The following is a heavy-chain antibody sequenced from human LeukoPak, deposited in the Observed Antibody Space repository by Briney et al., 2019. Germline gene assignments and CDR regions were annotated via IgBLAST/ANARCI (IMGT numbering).Heavy chain of an antibody. CDR2: IYYSGST. D-gene: IGHD5-18*01. Sequence: PSETLSLTCTVSGGSFSNYYWSWIRQPPGKGLEWIGYIYYSGSTNYNPSLKSRVTISVDTSKDQFSLNLSSVTAADTAVYYCARHPTALVSYGFDPWGQGTLVTVSS. V-gene: IGHV4-59*08. J-gene: IGHJ5*02. CDR3: ARHPTALVSYGFDP. CDR1: GGSFSNYY.